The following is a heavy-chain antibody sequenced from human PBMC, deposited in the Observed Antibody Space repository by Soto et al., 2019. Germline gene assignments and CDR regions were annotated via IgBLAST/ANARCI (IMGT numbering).Heavy chain of an antibody. Sequence: GESLKISFKGSGYSFTSYWISWVRQMPGKGLEWMGRIDPSDSYTNYSPSFQGHVTISADKSISTAYLQWSSLKASDTAMYYCARPLYYYDSSGYSSRGAFDIWGQGTMVTVSS. D-gene: IGHD3-22*01. CDR3: ARPLYYYDSSGYSSRGAFDI. CDR1: GYSFTSYW. CDR2: IDPSDSYT. J-gene: IGHJ3*02. V-gene: IGHV5-10-1*01.